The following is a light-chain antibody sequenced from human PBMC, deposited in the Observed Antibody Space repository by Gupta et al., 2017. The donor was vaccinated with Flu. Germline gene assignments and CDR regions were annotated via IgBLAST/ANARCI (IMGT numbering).Light chain of an antibody. CDR3: QQYGDSPPTT. Sequence: IVLTPSPGTLSLSPGERATLSCRTSQSITRNFLAWYQQKPGQSPRLLINSASSRDTGIPDRFSGSGSGTDVTLTINGREQEDFAVYYCQQYGDSPPTTFGQGTKVEIK. J-gene: IGKJ1*01. CDR2: SAS. CDR1: QSITRNF. V-gene: IGKV3-20*01.